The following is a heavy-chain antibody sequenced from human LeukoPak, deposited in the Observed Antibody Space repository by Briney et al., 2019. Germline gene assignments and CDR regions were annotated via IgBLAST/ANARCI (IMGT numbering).Heavy chain of an antibody. D-gene: IGHD4-17*01. Sequence: SETLSLTCTVSGGSISSYYWSWIRQPPGKGLEWIGYIYYSGSTNYNPSLKSRVTISVDTSKNQFSLKLSSVTAADTAVYYCARARAYGDYADAFDIWGQGTMVTVSS. J-gene: IGHJ3*02. V-gene: IGHV4-59*12. CDR1: GGSISSYY. CDR2: IYYSGST. CDR3: ARARAYGDYADAFDI.